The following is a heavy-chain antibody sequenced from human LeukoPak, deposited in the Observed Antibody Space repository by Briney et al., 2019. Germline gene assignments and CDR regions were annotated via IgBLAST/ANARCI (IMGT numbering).Heavy chain of an antibody. J-gene: IGHJ4*02. D-gene: IGHD3-10*01. CDR3: ARPPGVRGHGHFDY. Sequence: GASVRVSYRASGYTFNAYYMHWVRQAPGQGCEGRGWINPNSGGTNYAQKFQGRVTMTRDTSISTAYMELRRLRSDDTAVYYRARPPGVRGHGHFDYWGPGTLATVSS. CDR1: GYTFNAYY. V-gene: IGHV1-2*02. CDR2: INPNSGGT.